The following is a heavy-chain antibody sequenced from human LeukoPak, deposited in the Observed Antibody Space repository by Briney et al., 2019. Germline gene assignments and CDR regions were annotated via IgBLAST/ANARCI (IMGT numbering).Heavy chain of an antibody. D-gene: IGHD6-19*01. CDR2: IKQDGSEK. CDR1: GFTFSSYW. J-gene: IGHJ4*02. V-gene: IGHV3-7*01. Sequence: GGSLRLSCAASGFTFSSYWMSWVRQAPGKGLEWVANIKQDGSEKYYVDYVKGRFTISRDNAKNSLYLQMNSLRAEDTAVYYCARGLYSSGWYEGSFDYWGQGTLVTVSS. CDR3: ARGLYSSGWYEGSFDY.